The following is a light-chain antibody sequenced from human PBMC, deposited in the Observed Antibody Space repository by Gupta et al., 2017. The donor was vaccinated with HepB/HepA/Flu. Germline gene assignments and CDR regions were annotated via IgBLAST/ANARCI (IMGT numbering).Light chain of an antibody. J-gene: IGKJ3*01. Sequence: DIQMTQSPSSVSASVGDRVTITCRASQGISRWLAWYQQKPGKAPKLLIYAASNLQSGVLSRFSGSGSGTDFTLSISGLQPEDVATYYCQQSTSFPRTFGPGTKVDIK. V-gene: IGKV1D-12*01. CDR1: QGISRW. CDR2: AAS. CDR3: QQSTSFPRT.